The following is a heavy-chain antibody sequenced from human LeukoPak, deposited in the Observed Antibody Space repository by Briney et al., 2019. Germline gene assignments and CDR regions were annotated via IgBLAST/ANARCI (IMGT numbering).Heavy chain of an antibody. D-gene: IGHD1-26*01. Sequence: GASVTVSCKASGYTFTGYYMHWVRQAPGQGLEWMGWINPNSGGTNYAQKFQGRVTMTRDTSISTAYMELSRLRSDDTAVYYCAREGRRWGVGATFGYWGQGTLVTVSS. CDR3: AREGRRWGVGATFGY. V-gene: IGHV1-2*02. CDR1: GYTFTGYY. CDR2: INPNSGGT. J-gene: IGHJ4*02.